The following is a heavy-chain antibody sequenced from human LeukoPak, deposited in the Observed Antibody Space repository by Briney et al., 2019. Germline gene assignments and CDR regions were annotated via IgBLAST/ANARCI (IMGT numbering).Heavy chain of an antibody. D-gene: IGHD5-18*01. CDR1: GFTFDDYG. CDR2: INWNGGST. Sequence: SGGSLRLSCAASGFTFDDYGMNWVRQAPGKGLEWVSGINWNGGSTGYADSVKGRFTISRDNAKNSLYLQMNSLRAEDTALYYCAREGGYSYGYPSYMDVWGKGTTVTVSS. CDR3: AREGGYSYGYPSYMDV. V-gene: IGHV3-20*04. J-gene: IGHJ6*03.